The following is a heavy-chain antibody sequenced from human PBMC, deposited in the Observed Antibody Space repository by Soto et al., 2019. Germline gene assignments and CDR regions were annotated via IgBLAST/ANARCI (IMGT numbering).Heavy chain of an antibody. D-gene: IGHD3-10*01. J-gene: IGHJ6*02. CDR3: ARARGSGSYYTYYYGMDV. V-gene: IGHV3-33*01. CDR2: IWYDGSNK. Sequence: HPGGSLRLSCAASGFTFSSYGMHWVRQAPGKGLEWVAVIWYDGSNKYYADSVKGRFTISRDNSKNTLYLQMNSLRAEDTAVYYCARARGSGSYYTYYYGMDVWGQGTTVTVSS. CDR1: GFTFSSYG.